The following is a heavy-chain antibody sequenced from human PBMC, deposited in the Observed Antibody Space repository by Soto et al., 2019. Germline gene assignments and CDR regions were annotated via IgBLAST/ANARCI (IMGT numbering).Heavy chain of an antibody. J-gene: IGHJ5*02. CDR3: ARGGNYDILTGYSTNWFDP. CDR1: GGSFSGYY. D-gene: IGHD3-9*01. CDR2: INHSGST. Sequence: QVQLQQWGAGLLKPSETLSLTCAVYGGSFSGYYWSWIRQPPGKGLEWIGEINHSGSTNYNPSLTSRVTISVDTSKNQFSLKLSSVTAADTAVYYCARGGNYDILTGYSTNWFDPWGQGTLVTVSS. V-gene: IGHV4-34*01.